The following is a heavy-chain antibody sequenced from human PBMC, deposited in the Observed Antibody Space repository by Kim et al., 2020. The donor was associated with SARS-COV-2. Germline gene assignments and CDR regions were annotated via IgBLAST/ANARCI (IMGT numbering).Heavy chain of an antibody. CDR1: GFTFSSYA. D-gene: IGHD3-3*01. CDR2: ISGSGSNK. Sequence: GGSLRLSCTASGFTFSSYAMSWVRQAPGMGLEWVSSISGSGSNKYYSDSLKGRLTISRDNSKNTLYLEMHSLKVEDTAFYYFTKESALFSASWGQGTRVTVSA. V-gene: IGHV3-23*01. J-gene: IGHJ5*02. CDR3: TKESALFSAS.